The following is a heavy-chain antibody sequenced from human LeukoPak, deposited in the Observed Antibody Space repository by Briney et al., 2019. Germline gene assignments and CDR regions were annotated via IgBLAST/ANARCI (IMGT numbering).Heavy chain of an antibody. V-gene: IGHV1-8*01. J-gene: IGHJ4*01. CDR1: GYTFTRYD. CDR3: IPMVTPPTYDG. Sequence: ASVKVSCKASGYTFTRYDINWVRQATGHGLEWMGWMNPNSGNTGYAQKFQGRVTMTSNTSIKTAYMELSSLISEDTGVYYCIPMVTPPTYDGWGQGTLVTVSS. CDR2: MNPNSGNT. D-gene: IGHD5-18*01.